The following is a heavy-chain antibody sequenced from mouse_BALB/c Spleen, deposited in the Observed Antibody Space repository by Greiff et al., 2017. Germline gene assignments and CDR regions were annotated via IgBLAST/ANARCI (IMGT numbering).Heavy chain of an antibody. V-gene: IGHV1-87*01. J-gene: IGHJ4*01. CDR2: IYPGDGDT. CDR1: GYTFTSYW. Sequence: QVQLQQSGAELARPGASVKLSCKASGYTFTSYWMQWVKQRPGQGLEWIGAIYPGDGDTRYTQKFKGKATLTADKSSSTAYMQLSSLASEDSAVYYCARSGWDALYAMDYWGQGTSVTVSS. CDR3: ARSGWDALYAMDY. D-gene: IGHD4-1*01.